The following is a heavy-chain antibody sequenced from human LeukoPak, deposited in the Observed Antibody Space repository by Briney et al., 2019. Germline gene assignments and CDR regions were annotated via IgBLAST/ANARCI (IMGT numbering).Heavy chain of an antibody. J-gene: IGHJ4*02. CDR1: GYTFNGYY. D-gene: IGHD5-18*01. CDR2: INPNSGSR. CDR3: ARGDGYSYGYLGY. V-gene: IGHV1-2*02. Sequence: GASVKVSCKAFGYTFNGYYMHWVRQAPGHGLEWMGWINPNSGSRSYAQKFQGRVTMTSDTSISTAYMELSRLKSDDTAVYYCARGDGYSYGYLGYWGQGTLVTVSS.